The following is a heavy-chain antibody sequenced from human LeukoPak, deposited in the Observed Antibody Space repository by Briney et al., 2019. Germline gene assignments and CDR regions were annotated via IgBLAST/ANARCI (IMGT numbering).Heavy chain of an antibody. Sequence: GGSLRLSCAASGFTFSSYSMNWVRQAPGKGLEWVSSIRSSSSYIYYADSVKGRFTISRDNAKNSLYLQMNSLRAEDTAVYYCARAIVGLLGSGSYYFDYWGQGTLVTVSS. V-gene: IGHV3-21*01. CDR1: GFTFSSYS. CDR3: ARAIVGLLGSGSYYFDY. D-gene: IGHD3-22*01. J-gene: IGHJ4*02. CDR2: IRSSSSYI.